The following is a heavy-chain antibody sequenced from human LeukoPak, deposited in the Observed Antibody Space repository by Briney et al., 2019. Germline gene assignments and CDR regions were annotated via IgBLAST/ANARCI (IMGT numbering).Heavy chain of an antibody. J-gene: IGHJ4*02. D-gene: IGHD2-15*01. CDR1: GYAFPNYW. CDR2: IYPGDSDT. V-gene: IGHV5-51*01. CDR3: HEMGRFSCAGGSCYPADN. Sequence: KHGESLKISCQCSGYAFPNYWIGWVRQMPGKGLEWMGIIYPGDSDTRYNPSFRGQVTISVDKSINTAYLQWSSLKASHSAIYATHEMGRFSCAGGSCYPADNWGQGTLVTVSS.